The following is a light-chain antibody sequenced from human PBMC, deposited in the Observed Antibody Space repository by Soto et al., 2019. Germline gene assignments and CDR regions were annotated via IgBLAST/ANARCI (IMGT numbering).Light chain of an antibody. CDR3: MQGTQWPYT. CDR1: QSLVYRNGNTY. J-gene: IGKJ2*01. CDR2: EVS. V-gene: IGKV2-30*01. Sequence: VLSQSPLSLPVTLGQPASISCKSSQSLVYRNGNTYLSWFHQRPGQSPRPLIYEVSNRNSGVPDRFSGSGSGTDFTLKISGVEAEDVGFYYCMQGTQWPYTFGQGTKLEIK.